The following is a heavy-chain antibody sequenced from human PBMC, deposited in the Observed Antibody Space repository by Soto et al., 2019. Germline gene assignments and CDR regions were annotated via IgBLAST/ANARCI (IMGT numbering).Heavy chain of an antibody. CDR3: ARQQQLAPIDC. CDR1: GGSISSSSYY. J-gene: IGHJ4*02. D-gene: IGHD6-13*01. Sequence: PSETLSLTCTVSGGSISSSSYYWGWIRQPPGKGLEWIGSIYYSGSTYYNPSLKSRVIISVDTSKNQFSLKLSSVTAADTAVYYCARQQQLAPIDCWGQGTLVTVS. CDR2: IYYSGST. V-gene: IGHV4-39*01.